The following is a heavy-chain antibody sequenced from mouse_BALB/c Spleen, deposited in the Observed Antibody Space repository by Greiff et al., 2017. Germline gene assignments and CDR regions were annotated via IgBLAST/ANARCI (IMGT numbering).Heavy chain of an antibody. CDR3: ASGAARALYAMDY. CDR1: GNTFTSYW. J-gene: IGHJ4*01. CDR2: INPSTGYT. Sequence: QVQLQQSGAELAKPGASVKMSCKASGNTFTSYWMHWVKQRPGQGLEWIGYINPSTGYTEYNQKFKDKATLTADKSSSTAYMQLSSLTSEDSAVYYCASGAARALYAMDYWGQGTSVTVSS. V-gene: IGHV1-7*01. D-gene: IGHD3-1*01.